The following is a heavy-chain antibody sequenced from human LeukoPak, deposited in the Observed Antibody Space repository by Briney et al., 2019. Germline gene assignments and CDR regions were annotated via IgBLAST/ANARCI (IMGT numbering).Heavy chain of an antibody. V-gene: IGHV3-30*18. D-gene: IGHD4-17*01. CDR2: ISDDGRNK. J-gene: IGHJ4*02. Sequence: SGGTLRRSGATSGVSFIRYGMHWVREAPGKELEWVGVISDDGRNKKYADSVKGRFTISRDNSKDTLYLQMNSLRDEDTAVYYCAKRPSDYGDYVTYFDYWGQGTLVTVSS. CDR1: GVSFIRYG. CDR3: AKRPSDYGDYVTYFDY.